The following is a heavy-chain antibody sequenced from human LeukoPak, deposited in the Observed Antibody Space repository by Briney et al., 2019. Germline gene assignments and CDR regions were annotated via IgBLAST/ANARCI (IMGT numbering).Heavy chain of an antibody. CDR1: GGSFSGYY. J-gene: IGHJ4*02. CDR3: ARGRTTVTAYSYYFDY. CDR2: INHSGST. D-gene: IGHD4-17*01. V-gene: IGHV4-34*01. Sequence: SETLSLTCAVYGGSFSGYYWSWIRQPPGKGLEWIGEINHSGSTNYNPSLKSRVTISVDTSKNQFSLKLSSVTAADTAVYYCARGRTTVTAYSYYFDYWGQGTLVTVSS.